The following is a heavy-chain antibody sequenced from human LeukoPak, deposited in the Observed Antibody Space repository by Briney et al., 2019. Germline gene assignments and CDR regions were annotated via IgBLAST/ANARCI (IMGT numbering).Heavy chain of an antibody. CDR2: IKQDGSEK. V-gene: IGHV3-7*03. CDR3: ARDVLAAGATGTFDI. Sequence: GGSLRLSCAASGFTFSNYGMSWVRQAPGKGLEWVANIKQDGSEKYYVDSVKGRFTISRDNAKTSLYLQMNSLRAEDTAVYYCARDVLAAGATGTFDIWGQGTMVTVSS. D-gene: IGHD1-14*01. J-gene: IGHJ3*02. CDR1: GFTFSNYG.